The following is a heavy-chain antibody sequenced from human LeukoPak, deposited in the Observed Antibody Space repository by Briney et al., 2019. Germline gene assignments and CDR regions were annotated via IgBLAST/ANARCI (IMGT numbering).Heavy chain of an antibody. CDR1: GFTFSSYA. Sequence: GGSLRLSCAASGFTFSSYAMSWVRQAPGKGLEWVSAISGSGGSTYYADSVKGRFTISRDNSKNTLYLQMDGLRVEDTAVYYCAERSYGDYYYGMDVWGQGTTVTVSS. D-gene: IGHD4-17*01. V-gene: IGHV3-23*01. J-gene: IGHJ6*02. CDR3: AERSYGDYYYGMDV. CDR2: ISGSGGST.